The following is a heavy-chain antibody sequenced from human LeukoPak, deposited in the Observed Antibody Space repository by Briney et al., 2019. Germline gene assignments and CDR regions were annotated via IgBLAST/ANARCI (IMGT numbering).Heavy chain of an antibody. CDR3: ARQPEGTWFDP. CDR2: IDPSDSYT. V-gene: IGHV5-10-1*01. J-gene: IGHJ5*02. Sequence: GASLKISCEGAGAIFTSNWISGGRQLPGKGVEWMGRIDPSDSYTNYSPSFQAHVTISADKSISTAYLQCSSLKASDTAMYYCARQPEGTWFDPWGQGTLVTVSS. D-gene: IGHD1-1*01. CDR1: GAIFTSNW.